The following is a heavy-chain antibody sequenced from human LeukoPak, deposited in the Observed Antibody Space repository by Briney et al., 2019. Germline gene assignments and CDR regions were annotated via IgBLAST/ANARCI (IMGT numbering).Heavy chain of an antibody. V-gene: IGHV4-39*01. J-gene: IGHJ4*02. CDR2: IYYSGST. Sequence: SETLSLTCTVSGGSISSSSYYWGWIRQPPGKGLEWIGSIYYSGSTYYNPSLKSRVTISVDTSKNQFSLKLSSVTAADTAVYYCARHLSGADYWGQGTLVTVSS. D-gene: IGHD6-19*01. CDR1: GGSISSSSYY. CDR3: ARHLSGADY.